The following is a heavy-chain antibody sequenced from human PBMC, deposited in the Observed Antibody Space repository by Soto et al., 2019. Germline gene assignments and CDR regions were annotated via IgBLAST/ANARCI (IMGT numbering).Heavy chain of an antibody. CDR2: IYYSGST. CDR3: ARGPYYYGSGSGLDY. V-gene: IGHV4-59*12. Sequence: SETLSLTCTVSGGSISSYYWSWIRQPPGKGLEWIGYIYYSGSTNYNPSLKSRVTISVDTSKNQFSPKLSSVTAADTAVYYCARGPYYYGSGSGLDYWGQGTLVTVSS. D-gene: IGHD3-10*01. J-gene: IGHJ4*01. CDR1: GGSISSYY.